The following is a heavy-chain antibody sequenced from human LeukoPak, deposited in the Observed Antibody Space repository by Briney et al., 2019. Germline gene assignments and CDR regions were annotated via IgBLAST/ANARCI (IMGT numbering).Heavy chain of an antibody. Sequence: ASVKVSCKASGYTFTGYYIHWVRQAPGQGLEWMGWINANSGGTGYAQKFQGRVTMTRDTSISTAYMELSSLRSDDTAVYYCARAGDYYDSSYYPGYDSWGQGTLVTVSS. CDR3: ARAGDYYDSSYYPGYDS. CDR2: INANSGGT. D-gene: IGHD3-22*01. V-gene: IGHV1-2*02. CDR1: GYTFTGYY. J-gene: IGHJ4*02.